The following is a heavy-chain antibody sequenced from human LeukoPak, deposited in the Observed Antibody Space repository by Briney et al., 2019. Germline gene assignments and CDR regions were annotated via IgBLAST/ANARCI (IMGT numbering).Heavy chain of an antibody. D-gene: IGHD6-6*01. CDR3: ARAGGDISSSQDLDY. CDR2: ISYSGSA. Sequence: PSETLSLTCTVSGAAIRSHYWSWIRQPPGKGLEWIGYISYSGSANYNPSLKSRVTISVDTSKNQFSLKMTSVTAADTAVYYCARAGGDISSSQDLDYWGQGTLVTVSS. CDR1: GAAIRSHY. J-gene: IGHJ4*02. V-gene: IGHV4-59*11.